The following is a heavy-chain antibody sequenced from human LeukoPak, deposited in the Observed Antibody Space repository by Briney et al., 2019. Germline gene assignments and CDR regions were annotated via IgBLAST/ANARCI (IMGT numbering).Heavy chain of an antibody. CDR2: IHSGGNT. CDR1: EITVSSNY. J-gene: IGHJ4*02. D-gene: IGHD3-22*01. CDR3: ARAHDRGYYYGFDY. Sequence: GGSLRLCWAASEITVSSNYMSWVRQAAGKGQEMVSVIHSGGNTYYADSVQGRFTMSRENPKNTLYLQMNSLRAEDTAVYYCARAHDRGYYYGFDYWGQGTLVTVSS. V-gene: IGHV3-66*01.